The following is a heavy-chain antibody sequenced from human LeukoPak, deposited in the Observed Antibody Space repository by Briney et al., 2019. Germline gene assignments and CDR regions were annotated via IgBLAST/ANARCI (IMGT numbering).Heavy chain of an antibody. Sequence: SQTLSLTCAVSGGSISSGGYSWSWIRQPPGKGLEWIGYIYHSGSTYYNPSLKSRVTISVDRSKNQFSLKLSSVTAADTAVYYCARAFSSGWYPYSIGGLWFDYWGQGTLVTVSS. D-gene: IGHD6-19*01. CDR1: GGSISSGGYS. CDR3: ARAFSSGWYPYSIGGLWFDY. V-gene: IGHV4-30-2*01. J-gene: IGHJ4*02. CDR2: IYHSGST.